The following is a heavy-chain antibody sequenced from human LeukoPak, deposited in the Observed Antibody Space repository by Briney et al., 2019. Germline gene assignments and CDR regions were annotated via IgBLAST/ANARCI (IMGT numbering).Heavy chain of an antibody. V-gene: IGHV4-59*01. CDR3: ARERAVTTYYYFDY. D-gene: IGHD4-17*01. J-gene: IGHJ4*02. CDR1: GGSISSYY. Sequence: SETLSLTCTVSGGSISSYYWSWIRQPPGKGLEWIGYIYYSGSTNYNPSLKSRVTISVDTSKNQFSLKLSSVTAVDTAVYYCARERAVTTYYYFDYWGQGTLVTVSS. CDR2: IYYSGST.